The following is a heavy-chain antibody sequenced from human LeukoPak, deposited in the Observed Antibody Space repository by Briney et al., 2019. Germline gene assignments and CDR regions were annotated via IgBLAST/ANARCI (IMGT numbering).Heavy chain of an antibody. CDR2: INHSGSA. CDR1: GGSFSDYY. J-gene: IGHJ4*02. V-gene: IGHV4-34*01. D-gene: IGHD1-14*01. Sequence: SETLSLTCAVYGGSFSDYYWSYIRQPPGKGLEWIGEINHSGSANYNPSLKSRVTMFADTSKKQFSLKLNSVTAADTAVYYCARGRTNRLGYWGRGTLVTVSS. CDR3: ARGRTNRLGY.